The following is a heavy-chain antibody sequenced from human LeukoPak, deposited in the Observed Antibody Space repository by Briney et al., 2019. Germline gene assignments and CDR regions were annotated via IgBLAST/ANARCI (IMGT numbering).Heavy chain of an antibody. V-gene: IGHV1-69*04. CDR2: IIPILGIA. D-gene: IGHD6-19*01. CDR1: GGTFCSYA. Sequence: GASVKVSCKASGGTFCSYAISWVRQAPGQGLEWMGRIIPILGIANYAQKFQGRVTITADKSTSTAYMELSSLRSEDTAVYYCARVREWLANWFDPWGQGTLVTVSS. CDR3: ARVREWLANWFDP. J-gene: IGHJ5*02.